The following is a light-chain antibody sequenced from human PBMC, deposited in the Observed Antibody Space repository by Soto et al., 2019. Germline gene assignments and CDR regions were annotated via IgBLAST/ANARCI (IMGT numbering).Light chain of an antibody. CDR1: SGYSTYK. Sequence: QSVLPQPPSASASLGASVTLTCTLSSGYSTYKVDWYQQRPGKGPRFVMRVGTGGIVGSKGDGIPDRFSVLGSGLNRYLTIKNIQEEDESDYHCGADHGSGSNFVVVFGGGTKLTVL. CDR2: VGTGGIVG. J-gene: IGLJ2*01. V-gene: IGLV9-49*01. CDR3: GADHGSGSNFVVV.